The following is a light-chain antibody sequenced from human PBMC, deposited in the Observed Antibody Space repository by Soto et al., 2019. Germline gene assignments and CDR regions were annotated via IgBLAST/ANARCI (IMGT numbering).Light chain of an antibody. CDR3: QQYLSPSWT. Sequence: EIVLTQSPGTLSLSPGDRATVSCRASQSVGSSYLAWYQQKLGQAPRLLIYGSSSRATGVPDRFSGSASGIEFTLTISRLEPEDFAVYYCQQYLSPSWTFGQGTKVEIK. CDR2: GSS. V-gene: IGKV3-20*01. J-gene: IGKJ1*01. CDR1: QSVGSSY.